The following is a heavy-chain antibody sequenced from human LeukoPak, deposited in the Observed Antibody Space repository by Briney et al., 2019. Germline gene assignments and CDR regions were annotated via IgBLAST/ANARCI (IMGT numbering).Heavy chain of an antibody. D-gene: IGHD2-2*01. Sequence: SGPTLVNPTETLTLTCTFSGFSLSTSGVGVGWIRQPPGEALEWLALIYWNDDKCYSPSLKRRLTITKDTSKNQVVLTMTNMDPVDTATYYCAHSPHLGYSSSTTCLKWFDPWGQGTLVTVSS. CDR3: AHSPHLGYSSSTTCLKWFDP. J-gene: IGHJ5*02. V-gene: IGHV2-5*01. CDR2: IYWNDDK. CDR1: GFSLSTSGVG.